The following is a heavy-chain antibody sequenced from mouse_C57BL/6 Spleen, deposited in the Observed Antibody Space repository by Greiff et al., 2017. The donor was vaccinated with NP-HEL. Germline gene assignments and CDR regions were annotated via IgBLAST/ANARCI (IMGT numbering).Heavy chain of an antibody. V-gene: IGHV1-69*01. D-gene: IGHD2-2*01. J-gene: IGHJ2*01. CDR3: ARSSLSTMVTREDY. Sequence: QVQLQQPGAELVMPGASVKLSCKASGYTFTSYWMHWVKQRPGQGLEWIGEIDPSDSYTNYNQKFKGKSTLTVDKSSSTAYMQLSSLTSEDSAVYYCARSSLSTMVTREDYWGQGTTLTVSS. CDR2: IDPSDSYT. CDR1: GYTFTSYW.